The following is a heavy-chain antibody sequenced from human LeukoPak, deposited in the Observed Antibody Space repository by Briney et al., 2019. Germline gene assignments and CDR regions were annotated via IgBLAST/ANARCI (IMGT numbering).Heavy chain of an antibody. Sequence: SEALSLTCTVSGGSVSSGSYYWSWIRQPPGKGLEWIGEINHSGSTNYNPSLKSRVTISVDTSKNQFSLKLSSVTAADTAVYYCARGSRYCSSTSCYTNWFDPWGQGTLVTVSS. D-gene: IGHD2-2*02. CDR2: INHSGST. V-gene: IGHV4-39*07. CDR1: GGSVSSGSYY. CDR3: ARGSRYCSSTSCYTNWFDP. J-gene: IGHJ5*02.